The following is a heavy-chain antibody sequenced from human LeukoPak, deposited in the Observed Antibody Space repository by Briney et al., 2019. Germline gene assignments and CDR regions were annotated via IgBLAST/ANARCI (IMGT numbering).Heavy chain of an antibody. D-gene: IGHD3-3*01. CDR3: ARLPRIPLFGVAFKFGWIDS. V-gene: IGHV4-39*02. J-gene: IGHJ5*01. Sequence: AETLSLTCNVSGGSVTSKSYYWGWIRQSPDKGLEWIGNTHQGGKTYSNPSLKTRVTVSADASQTHFSLRLTSVTAADTAVYYCARLPRIPLFGVAFKFGWIDSWGQGILVTVSS. CDR1: GGSVTSKSYY. CDR2: THQGGKT.